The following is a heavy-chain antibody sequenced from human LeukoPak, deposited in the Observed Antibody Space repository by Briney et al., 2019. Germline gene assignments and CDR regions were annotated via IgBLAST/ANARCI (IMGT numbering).Heavy chain of an antibody. J-gene: IGHJ4*02. Sequence: SVKVSCKASGGTFSSYAISWVRQAPGQGLEWMGGIIPIFGTANYAQKFQGRVTITTDESTSTAYMELSSLRSEDTAVYYCASSDSSGYYLGTKFDYWGQGTLVTVSS. V-gene: IGHV1-69*05. CDR2: IIPIFGTA. D-gene: IGHD3-22*01. CDR1: GGTFSSYA. CDR3: ASSDSSGYYLGTKFDY.